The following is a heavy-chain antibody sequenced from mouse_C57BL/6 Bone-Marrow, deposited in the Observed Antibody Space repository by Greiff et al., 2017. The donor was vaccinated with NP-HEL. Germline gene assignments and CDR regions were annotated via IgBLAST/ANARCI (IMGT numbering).Heavy chain of an antibody. J-gene: IGHJ2*01. CDR2: IYPRDGST. Sequence: QVQLKQSGPELVKPGASVKLSCKASGYTFTSYDINWVKQRPGQGLEWIGWIYPRDGSTKYNEKFKGKATLTVDTSSSTAYMELHSLTSEDSAVYFCARLRGSSVYYFDYWGQGTTLTVSS. CDR1: GYTFTSYD. V-gene: IGHV1-85*01. D-gene: IGHD1-1*01. CDR3: ARLRGSSVYYFDY.